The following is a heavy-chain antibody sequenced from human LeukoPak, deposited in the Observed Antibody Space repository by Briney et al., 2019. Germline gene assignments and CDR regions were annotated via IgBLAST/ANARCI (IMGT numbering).Heavy chain of an antibody. D-gene: IGHD1-1*01. CDR3: AKVSTPGTTFDY. J-gene: IGHJ4*02. CDR2: ISGGST. V-gene: IGHV3-38-3*01. Sequence: GGSLRLSCATSRFIVSNNEMSWVRQAPGKGLEWVSSISGGSTYYADSRKGRFTISRDNSKNTLYLQMNSLRAEDTAVYYCAKVSTPGTTFDYWGQGALVTVSS. CDR1: RFIVSNNE.